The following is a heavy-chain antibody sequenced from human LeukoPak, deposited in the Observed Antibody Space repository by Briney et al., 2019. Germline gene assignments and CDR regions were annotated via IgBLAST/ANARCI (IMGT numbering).Heavy chain of an antibody. CDR1: GGSISSSSYY. D-gene: IGHD3-10*01. Sequence: SSETLSLTCTVSGGSISSSSYYWGWIRQPPGKGLEWIGSIYYSGSTYYNPSLKSRVTISVDTSKNQFSLKLSSVTAADTAVYYCARGRATKGSGSLFPTRPTTQSRLDYWGQGTLVTVSS. CDR2: IYYSGST. CDR3: ARGRATKGSGSLFPTRPTTQSRLDY. V-gene: IGHV4-39*07. J-gene: IGHJ4*02.